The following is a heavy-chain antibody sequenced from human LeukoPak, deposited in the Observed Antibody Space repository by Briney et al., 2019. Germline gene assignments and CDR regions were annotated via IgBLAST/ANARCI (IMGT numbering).Heavy chain of an antibody. J-gene: IGHJ4*02. D-gene: IGHD1-26*01. CDR3: ARGYRRGATLKQLGY. Sequence: ASVKVSCKASGYTFTSYGISWVRQAPGQGLEWMGWISAYNGNTNYAQKLQGRVTMTTDASTSTAYMELRSLRSEDTAVYYCARGYRRGATLKQLGYWGQGTLVTVSS. V-gene: IGHV1-18*04. CDR2: ISAYNGNT. CDR1: GYTFTSYG.